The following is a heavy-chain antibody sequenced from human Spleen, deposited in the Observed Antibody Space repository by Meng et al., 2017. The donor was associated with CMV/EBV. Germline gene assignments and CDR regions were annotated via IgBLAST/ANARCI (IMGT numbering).Heavy chain of an antibody. CDR1: GGSLTSENYY. D-gene: IGHD6-6*01. V-gene: IGHV4-61*02. J-gene: IGHJ4*02. CDR2: IYASGNN. Sequence: CTVSGGSLTSENYYWNWIRQPAGKGLEWIGRIYASGNNNHNPHLKSRVTILSDTSKTQFFLKLTSVTAADTAVYYCASSHGSSSYLDYWGQGALVTVSS. CDR3: ASSHGSSSYLDY.